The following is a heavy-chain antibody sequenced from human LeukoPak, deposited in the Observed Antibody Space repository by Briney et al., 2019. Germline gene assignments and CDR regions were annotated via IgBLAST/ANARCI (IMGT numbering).Heavy chain of an antibody. CDR3: AKSPSGEWYFDL. Sequence: PGGSLRLSCAASGFTFSSYGMHWVRQAPGKGLEWVAVISYDGSNKYYADSVKGRFTISRDNSKNTLYLQMNSLRAEDTAVYYCAKSPSGEWYFDLWGRGTLVTVSS. V-gene: IGHV3-30*18. CDR1: GFTFSSYG. CDR2: ISYDGSNK. J-gene: IGHJ2*01. D-gene: IGHD7-27*01.